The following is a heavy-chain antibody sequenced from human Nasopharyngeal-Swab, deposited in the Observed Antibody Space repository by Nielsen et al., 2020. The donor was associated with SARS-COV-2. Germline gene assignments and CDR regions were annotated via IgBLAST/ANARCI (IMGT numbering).Heavy chain of an antibody. CDR2: ISGSGGST. J-gene: IGHJ6*02. V-gene: IGHV3-23*01. CDR1: GFTFSSYA. CDR3: AKDFVGQQTYYYYGMDV. Sequence: GGSLRLSCAASGFTFSSYAMSWVRQAPGKWLEWVSAISGSGGSTYYADSVKGRFTISRDNSKNTLYLQMNSLRAEDTAVYYCAKDFVGQQTYYYYGMDVWGQGTTVTVSS. D-gene: IGHD6-13*01.